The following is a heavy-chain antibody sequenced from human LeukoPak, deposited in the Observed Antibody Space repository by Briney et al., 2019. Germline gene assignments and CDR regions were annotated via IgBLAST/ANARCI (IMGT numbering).Heavy chain of an antibody. D-gene: IGHD3-22*01. CDR3: AQECVDSTGYYYVPNWFDP. Sequence: GGSLRLSCVASGFTFISYWMSWVRQAPGKGLEWVANIKQDGSAKYYVDSVKGRFTISRDNAKNSLYLHMNSLRADDTAVYYCAQECVDSTGYYYVPNWFDPWGQGTLVTVSS. CDR1: GFTFISYW. V-gene: IGHV3-7*01. CDR2: IKQDGSAK. J-gene: IGHJ5*02.